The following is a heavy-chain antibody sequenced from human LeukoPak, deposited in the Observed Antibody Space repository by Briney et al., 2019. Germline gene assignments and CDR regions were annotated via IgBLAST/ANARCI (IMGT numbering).Heavy chain of an antibody. CDR2: FDPEDGET. CDR3: VTIRDFWSKPHDAFDI. J-gene: IGHJ3*02. CDR1: GYTLTELS. Sequence: APVKVSCKVSGYTLTELSMHWVRQAPGKGLEWMGGFDPEDGETIYAQKFQGRVTMTEDTSTDTAYMELSSLRSEDTAVYYCVTIRDFWSKPHDAFDIWGQGTMVTVSS. D-gene: IGHD3-3*01. V-gene: IGHV1-24*01.